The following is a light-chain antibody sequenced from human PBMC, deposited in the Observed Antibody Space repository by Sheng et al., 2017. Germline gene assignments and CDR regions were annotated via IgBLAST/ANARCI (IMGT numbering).Light chain of an antibody. CDR1: QSVNSN. CDR3: QQRSKWPGS. Sequence: EIVMTQSPATLSVSPGERATLSCRASQSVNSNLAWYQQTPGQAPRLLIYGASTRATGIPARFSGSGSGTDFTLTVSSLEPEDFAVYYCQQRSKWPGSFGQGTKLEI. J-gene: IGKJ2*03. CDR2: GAS. V-gene: IGKV3-15*01.